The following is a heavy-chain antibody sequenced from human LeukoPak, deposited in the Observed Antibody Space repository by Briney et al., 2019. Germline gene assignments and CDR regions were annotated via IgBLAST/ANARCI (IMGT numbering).Heavy chain of an antibody. J-gene: IGHJ5*02. V-gene: IGHV3-9*03. D-gene: IGHD3-22*01. CDR3: AKGADSTGYNWFDP. CDR1: GFTFDDYA. Sequence: GRSLRLSCAASGFTFDDYAMHWVRQVPGKGLEWVSGISWHSANIHYADSVKGRFTISRDNAKKPLYLQTNSLRPEDMAFYYCAKGADSTGYNWFDPWGQGTLVTVSS. CDR2: ISWHSANI.